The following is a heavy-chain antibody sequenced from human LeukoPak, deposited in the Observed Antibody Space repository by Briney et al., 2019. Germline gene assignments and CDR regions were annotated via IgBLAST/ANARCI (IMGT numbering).Heavy chain of an antibody. Sequence: ASVKVSCKASGYTFTSYAMNWVRQAPGQGLEWMGWINTNTGNPTYAQGFTGRFVFSLDTSVSTAYLQISSLKAEDTAVYYCARSFAARPQAYYYYMDVWGKGTTVTVSS. CDR2: INTNTGNP. CDR3: ARSFAARPQAYYYYMDV. CDR1: GYTFTSYA. V-gene: IGHV7-4-1*02. D-gene: IGHD6-6*01. J-gene: IGHJ6*03.